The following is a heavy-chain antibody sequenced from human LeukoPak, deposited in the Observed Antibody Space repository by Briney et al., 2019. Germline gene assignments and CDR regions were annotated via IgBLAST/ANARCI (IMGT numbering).Heavy chain of an antibody. CDR2: IYTSGST. CDR3: ARGIAARLYYYYSMDV. CDR1: GGSISSYY. J-gene: IGHJ6*03. D-gene: IGHD6-6*01. Sequence: SETLSLTCTGSGGSISSYYWSWLRQPAGKGLEWIGRIYTSGSTNYNPSLKSRVTMSVDTSKNQFSLKLSSVTAADTAVYYCARGIAARLYYYYSMDVWGKGTTVTVSS. V-gene: IGHV4-4*07.